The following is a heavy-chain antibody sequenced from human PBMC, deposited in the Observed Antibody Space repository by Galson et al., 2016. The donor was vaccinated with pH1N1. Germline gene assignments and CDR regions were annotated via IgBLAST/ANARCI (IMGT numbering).Heavy chain of an antibody. D-gene: IGHD1-26*01. Sequence: SLRLSCAASGFTLSSYWMSWVRQAPGKGLEWVANMNQDGNKKYFVDSVKGRFTISRDYSKNSLYLQMNSLRAEDTAMYYCVRAVGGAEAHLGQGTLVTVSS. CDR2: MNQDGNKK. CDR1: GFTLSSYW. CDR3: VRAVGGAEAH. J-gene: IGHJ4*02. V-gene: IGHV3-7*01.